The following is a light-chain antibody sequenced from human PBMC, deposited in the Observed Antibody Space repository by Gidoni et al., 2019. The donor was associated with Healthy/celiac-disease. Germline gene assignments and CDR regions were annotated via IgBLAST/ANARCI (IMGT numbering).Light chain of an antibody. CDR3: QQSYSTPKT. CDR2: AAS. J-gene: IGKJ1*01. Sequence: IQMTQSPSPLSASVGDRVTITCRASQSISSYLNWYQQKPGKAPKLLIYAASSLQSGVPSRFSGSGSGTDCTLTISSLQPEDFATYYCQQSYSTPKTFGQGTKVEIK. CDR1: QSISSY. V-gene: IGKV1-39*01.